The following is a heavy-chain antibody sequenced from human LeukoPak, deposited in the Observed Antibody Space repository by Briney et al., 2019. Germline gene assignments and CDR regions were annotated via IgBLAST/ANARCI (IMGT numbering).Heavy chain of an antibody. D-gene: IGHD3-22*01. CDR1: GGSISSYY. CDR3: ARVQVLDYYDSSGAYYMDV. Sequence: PSETLSLTCTVSGGSISSYYWSWIRQPAGNGLEWIGRIYTSGSTNYNPSLKSRVTMSVDTSKNQFSLKLSSVTAADTAVYYCARVQVLDYYDSSGAYYMDVWGKGTTVTVSS. V-gene: IGHV4-4*07. CDR2: IYTSGST. J-gene: IGHJ6*03.